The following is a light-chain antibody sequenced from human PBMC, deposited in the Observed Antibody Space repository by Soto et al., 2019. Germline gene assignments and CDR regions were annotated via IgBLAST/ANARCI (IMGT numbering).Light chain of an antibody. J-gene: IGKJ2*03. CDR1: QSVSSTN. V-gene: IGKV3-20*01. CDR3: QQDGSSPVS. Sequence: EIVLTQSPGTLSLSPGESATLSCRASQSVSSTNLAWYQQKPGQSPSLVMFGASSRATGIPDRFSGSGSGTDFTLTISRLEPEDFAVYYCQQDGSSPVSFGQGTKLEIK. CDR2: GAS.